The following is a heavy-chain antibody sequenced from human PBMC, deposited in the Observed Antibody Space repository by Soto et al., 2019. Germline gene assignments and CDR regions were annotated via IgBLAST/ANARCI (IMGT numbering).Heavy chain of an antibody. CDR1: GFTFSYYG. J-gene: IGHJ4*02. D-gene: IGHD2-21*02. CDR2: IWFDGTRE. Sequence: QVHLVESGGGMVQPGTSLRLSCAASGFTFSYYGMHWVRQAPGQGLEWVAFIWFDGTREFYTDSVKGRFSISRDNSNNTLYLQMTSLTAEDTALYYCARGFTGDTAPNYFDFWGQGTLVTVSS. V-gene: IGHV3-33*01. CDR3: ARGFTGDTAPNYFDF.